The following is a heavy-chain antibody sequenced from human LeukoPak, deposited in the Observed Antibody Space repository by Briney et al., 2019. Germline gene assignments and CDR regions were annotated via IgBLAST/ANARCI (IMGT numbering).Heavy chain of an antibody. V-gene: IGHV3-7*01. CDR3: ARDQRASPAAADY. D-gene: IGHD2-15*01. CDR2: IKEDGSDK. CDR1: GFTFSSSW. Sequence: GSLRLSCAASGFTFSSSWMTWVRQAPGKGLEWVANIKEDGSDKYYVDSVKGRFTISRDNARNSLYLQMNSLRAEDTAVYYCARDQRASPAAADYWGQGTLVTVSS. J-gene: IGHJ4*02.